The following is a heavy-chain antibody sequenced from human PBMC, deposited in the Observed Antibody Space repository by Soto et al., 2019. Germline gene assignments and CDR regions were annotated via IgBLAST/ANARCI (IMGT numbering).Heavy chain of an antibody. D-gene: IGHD2-2*01. Sequence: QVQLVQSAAEVKKPGSSVKISCKASGDTFITYSFSWMRQAPGQGLEWMGGIVPMSGGPNSAEKFHDRLTITADQSTGTVTMQLSRLTSDDTAVYYCARVGIRLIPADLGGGYHFEGLDVWGQGTNVTVS. V-gene: IGHV1-69*01. J-gene: IGHJ6*02. CDR1: GDTFITYS. CDR2: IVPMSGGP. CDR3: ARVGIRLIPADLGGGYHFEGLDV.